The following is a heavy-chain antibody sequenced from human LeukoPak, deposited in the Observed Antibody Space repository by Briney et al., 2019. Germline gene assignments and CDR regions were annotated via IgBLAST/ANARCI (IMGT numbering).Heavy chain of an antibody. D-gene: IGHD2-15*01. CDR1: GFTFDDYA. CDR2: ISWNSGSI. J-gene: IGHJ6*02. CDR3: AKVGLGSRYYYYGMDV. Sequence: GRSLRLSCAASGFTFDDYAMHWVRQAPGKGLEWVSGISWNSGSIGYADSVEGRFTISRDNAKNSLYLQMNSLRAEDTALYYCAKVGLGSRYYYYGMDVWGQGTTVTVSS. V-gene: IGHV3-9*01.